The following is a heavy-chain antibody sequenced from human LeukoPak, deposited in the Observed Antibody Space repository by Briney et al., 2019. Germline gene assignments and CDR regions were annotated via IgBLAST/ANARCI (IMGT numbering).Heavy chain of an antibody. J-gene: IGHJ6*02. CDR3: ARDVSGIAAAGTYYYYYGMDV. Sequence: SETLSLTCTVSGGSISSGDYYWSWIRQPPGKGLEWIGYIYYSGSTYYNPSLKSRVTISVDTSKNQFSLKLSSVTAADTAVYYCARDVSGIAAAGTYYYYYGMDVWGQGTTVTVSS. V-gene: IGHV4-30-4*01. CDR1: GGSISSGDYY. CDR2: IYYSGST. D-gene: IGHD6-13*01.